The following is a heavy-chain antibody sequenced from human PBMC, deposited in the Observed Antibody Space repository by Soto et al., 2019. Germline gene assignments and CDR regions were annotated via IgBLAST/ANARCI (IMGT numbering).Heavy chain of an antibody. D-gene: IGHD5-18*01. CDR1: GFNFNDYQ. V-gene: IGHV3-21*01. CDR3: VREQLDTFGYHWFDR. Sequence: EVQLVESGGGLVKPGGSLRLSCAASGFNFNDYQIHWVRQAPGEGLEWVSGISPGLSFIYYADSVRGRFTNSRDNSNKSVYLQLNSLRVDDTATYYGVREQLDTFGYHWFDRWGQGTLVTVSS. CDR2: ISPGLSFI. J-gene: IGHJ5*02.